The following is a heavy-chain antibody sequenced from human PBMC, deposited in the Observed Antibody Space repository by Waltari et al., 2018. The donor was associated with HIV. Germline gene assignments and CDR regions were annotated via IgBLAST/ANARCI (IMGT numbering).Heavy chain of an antibody. CDR3: ARDSLVYGSGDKGSGGVDY. J-gene: IGHJ4*02. CDR2: ISSSSSYI. V-gene: IGHV3-21*01. Sequence: EVQLVESGGGLVKPGGSLRLSCAASGFTFSSYSMNWVRQAPGKGLEWVSSISSSSSYIYYADSVKGRFTISRDNAKNSLYLQMNSLRAEDTAVYYCARDSLVYGSGDKGSGGVDYWGQGTLVTVSS. CDR1: GFTFSSYS. D-gene: IGHD3-10*01.